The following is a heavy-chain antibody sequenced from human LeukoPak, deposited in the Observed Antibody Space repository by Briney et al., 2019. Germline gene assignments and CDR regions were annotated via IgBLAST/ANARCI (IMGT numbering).Heavy chain of an antibody. J-gene: IGHJ4*02. CDR3: AKLGDYGDYGALDYFDY. CDR1: GFTFSSYG. D-gene: IGHD4-17*01. Sequence: GGSLRLSCAASGFTFSSYGMHWVRQAPGKGLEWVAVISYDGSNKYYADSVKGRFAISRDNSKNTLYLQMNSLRAEDTAVYYCAKLGDYGDYGALDYFDYWGQGTLVTVSS. CDR2: ISYDGSNK. V-gene: IGHV3-30*18.